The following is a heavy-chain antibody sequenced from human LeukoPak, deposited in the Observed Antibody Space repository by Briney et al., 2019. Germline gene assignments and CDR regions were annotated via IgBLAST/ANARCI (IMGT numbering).Heavy chain of an antibody. Sequence: ASVKVSCKTSGYTFINYDINWVRQATGQGLEWMGWMNPHNGNTGYVQRFQGRVTMTRNTSISTAYMELSSLRSEDTAVYYCASRVAGRRNHFDYWGQGTLVTVSS. V-gene: IGHV1-8*01. D-gene: IGHD2-15*01. CDR2: MNPHNGNT. CDR1: GYTFINYD. CDR3: ASRVAGRRNHFDY. J-gene: IGHJ4*02.